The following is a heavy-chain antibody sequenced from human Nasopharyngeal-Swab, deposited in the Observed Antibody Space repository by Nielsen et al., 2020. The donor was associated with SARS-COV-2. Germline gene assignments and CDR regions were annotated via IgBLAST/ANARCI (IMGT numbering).Heavy chain of an antibody. Sequence: GSLRLSCIVSGGSISSYYWSWIRQPPGKGLEWIGYIYYSGSTNYNPSLKSRVTISVDTSKDQFSLKLSSVTAADTAVYYCARAGDYGGNHDFDYWGQGTLVTVSS. V-gene: IGHV4-59*13. CDR3: ARAGDYGGNHDFDY. D-gene: IGHD4-23*01. CDR2: IYYSGST. CDR1: GGSISSYY. J-gene: IGHJ4*02.